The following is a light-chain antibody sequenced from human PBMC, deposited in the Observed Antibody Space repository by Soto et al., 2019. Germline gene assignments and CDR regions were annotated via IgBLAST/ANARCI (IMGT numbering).Light chain of an antibody. J-gene: IGLJ1*01. CDR2: EVV. V-gene: IGLV2-8*01. CDR3: KSYAGSNTYV. Sequence: QSALTQPPSASGSPGQSVTISCTGTSSDVGGYNYVSWYQQHPDKAPKLIIYEVVQRPSGVPDRFSGSKSGNTASLTVSGLQAADEADYFCKSYAGSNTYVFGSGTKLTVL. CDR1: SSDVGGYNY.